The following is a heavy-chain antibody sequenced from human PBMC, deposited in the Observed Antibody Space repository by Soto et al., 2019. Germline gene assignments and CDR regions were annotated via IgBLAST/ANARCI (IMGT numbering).Heavy chain of an antibody. J-gene: IGHJ6*02. Sequence: DVRLVESGGGLVQPGGSLRLSCAASGFTLSSYEMNWVRQAPGKGLEWVSYISSGGQTIYYADSVKGRFTISRDNAKNSLYLQMNSLTGEDAAVYYCARERPSSDFWSGYSFGMDVWGQGTTVTVSS. CDR3: ARERPSSDFWSGYSFGMDV. CDR2: ISSGGQTI. CDR1: GFTLSSYE. D-gene: IGHD3-3*01. V-gene: IGHV3-48*03.